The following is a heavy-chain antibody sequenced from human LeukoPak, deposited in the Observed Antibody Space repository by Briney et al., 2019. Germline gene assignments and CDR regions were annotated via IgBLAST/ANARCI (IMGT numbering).Heavy chain of an antibody. V-gene: IGHV3-30*02. D-gene: IGHD3-22*01. CDR1: GFTLSSYG. J-gene: IGHJ4*02. CDR3: AKGVRKTYYYDSSGCEFDY. CDR2: IWYDGTNE. Sequence: GGSLRLSCTASGFTLSSYGMHWVRQAPGKGLEWVAFIWYDGTNEYYAHSVKGRFTISRDKSKNTVYLQMNSLRTEDTAVYYCAKGVRKTYYYDSSGCEFDYWGPGTLVTVSS.